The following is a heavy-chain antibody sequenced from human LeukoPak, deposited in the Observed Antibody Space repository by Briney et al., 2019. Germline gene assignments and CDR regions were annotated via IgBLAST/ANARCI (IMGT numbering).Heavy chain of an antibody. D-gene: IGHD4-23*01. CDR3: AGDGGNGQYYFDY. CDR2: IYYSGST. V-gene: IGHV4-59*01. Sequence: KPSETLSLTCTVSGGSISTYYWSWIRQPPGKGLEWIGYIYYSGSTNYNPSLKSRVTISVDTSKNQFSLKLSSVTAADTAVYHCAGDGGNGQYYFDYWGQGTLVTVSS. CDR1: GGSISTYY. J-gene: IGHJ4*02.